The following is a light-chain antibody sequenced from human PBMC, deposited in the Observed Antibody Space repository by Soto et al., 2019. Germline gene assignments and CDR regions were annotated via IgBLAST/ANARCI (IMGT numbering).Light chain of an antibody. J-gene: IGLJ2*01. CDR3: STYTTAVA. CDR2: GGS. V-gene: IGLV2-23*01. Sequence: QSALTQPASVSGSPGQSITISCTGASNLVSWYQHHPGKAPNLIIYGGSERPSGVSNRFSGSKSGNTASLTISGLQAEDEADYYCSTYTTAVAFGGGTKLTVL. CDR1: SNL.